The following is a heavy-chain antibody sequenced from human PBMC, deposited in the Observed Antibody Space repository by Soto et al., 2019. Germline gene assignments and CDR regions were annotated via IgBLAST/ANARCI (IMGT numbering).Heavy chain of an antibody. V-gene: IGHV4-34*01. CDR1: GGSFSGYY. CDR3: ARGNQQDDAFDI. CDR2: INHSGST. Sequence: PSETLSLTCAVYGGSFSGYYWSWIRQPPGKGLEWIGEINHSGSTNYNPSLKSRVTISVDTSKNQSSLKLSSVTAADTAVYYCARGNQQDDAFDIWGQGTMVT. D-gene: IGHD2-2*01. J-gene: IGHJ3*02.